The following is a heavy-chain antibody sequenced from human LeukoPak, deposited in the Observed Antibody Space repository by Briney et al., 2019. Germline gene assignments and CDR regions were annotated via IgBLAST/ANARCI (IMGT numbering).Heavy chain of an antibody. CDR2: IRQDGGEK. D-gene: IGHD3-22*01. CDR3: ARGWDSSGPAGS. Sequence: TGGSLRLSCGASGFPFSTYWVIGAGQAPGKGLEWVANIRQDGGEKYYVDSVKGRFTISRDNAKNSLYLQMNSLRVDDTAVYYCARGWDSSGPAGSWGQGTLVTVSS. V-gene: IGHV3-7*01. CDR1: GFPFSTYW. J-gene: IGHJ5*02.